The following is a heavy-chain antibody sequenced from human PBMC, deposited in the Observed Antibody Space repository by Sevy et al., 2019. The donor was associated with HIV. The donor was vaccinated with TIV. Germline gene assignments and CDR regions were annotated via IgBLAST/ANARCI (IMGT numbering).Heavy chain of an antibody. D-gene: IGHD6-19*01. CDR1: GFTFSSYA. J-gene: IGHJ4*02. V-gene: IGHV3-30-3*01. CDR2: ISYDGSNK. Sequence: GGSLRLSCAASGFTFSSYAMHWVHQAPGKGLEWVAVISYDGSNKYYADSVKGRFTISRDNSKNTLYLQMNSLRAEDTAVYYCARVSSGCWGQGTLVTVSS. CDR3: ARVSSGC.